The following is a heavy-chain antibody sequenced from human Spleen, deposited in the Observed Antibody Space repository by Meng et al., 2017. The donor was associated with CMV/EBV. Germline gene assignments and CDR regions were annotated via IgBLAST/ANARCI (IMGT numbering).Heavy chain of an antibody. V-gene: IGHV3-30-3*01. CDR3: ARGQLRSFDWLPVDS. J-gene: IGHJ4*02. D-gene: IGHD3-9*01. Sequence: GESLKISCAASGFAFSSYAMHWVRQAPGKGLEWVAVISYDGSNEDYADSLKGRFTISRDNSKKTLYLQMNSLRSEDTAVYYCARGQLRSFDWLPVDSWGQGTLVTVSS. CDR2: ISYDGSNE. CDR1: GFAFSSYA.